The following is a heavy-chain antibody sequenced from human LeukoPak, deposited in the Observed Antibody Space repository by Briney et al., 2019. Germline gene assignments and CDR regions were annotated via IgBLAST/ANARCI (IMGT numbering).Heavy chain of an antibody. Sequence: SETLSLTCTVSGGSITSGIYYWTWIRQPAGKGLEWIGRIYTSGSTNYNPSLKSRVTISVDTSKNQFSLKLTSVTAADTAVYYCAGEFAYWGQGTLVSVSS. CDR2: IYTSGST. CDR1: GGSITSGIYY. J-gene: IGHJ4*02. V-gene: IGHV4-61*02. CDR3: AGEFAY.